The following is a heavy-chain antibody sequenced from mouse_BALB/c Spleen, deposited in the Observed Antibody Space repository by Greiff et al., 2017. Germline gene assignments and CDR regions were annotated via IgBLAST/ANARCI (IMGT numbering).Heavy chain of an antibody. V-gene: IGHV1S29*02. CDR1: GYTFTDYN. J-gene: IGHJ4*01. CDR2: IYPYNGGT. Sequence: VQLQQSGPELVKPGASVKISCKASGYTFTDYNMHWVKQSHGKSLEWIGYIYPYNGGTGYNQKFKSKATLTVDNSSSTAYMELRSLTSEDSAVYYCTGRGIKDAMDYWGQGTSVTVSS. D-gene: IGHD2-4*01. CDR3: TGRGIKDAMDY.